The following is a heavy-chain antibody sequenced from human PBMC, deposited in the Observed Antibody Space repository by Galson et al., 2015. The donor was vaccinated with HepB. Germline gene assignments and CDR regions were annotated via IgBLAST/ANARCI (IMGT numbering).Heavy chain of an antibody. CDR3: ARDSGCCSGSYH. Sequence: SLRLSCAASASTFSSDWMSWVRQAPGKGLEWVAHINKDGREEYYVDSVKGRFTISRDNGKKSLYLQMNTLRADDTAVYYCARDSGCCSGSYHWGQGALVTVSS. CDR1: ASTFSSDW. CDR2: INKDGREE. V-gene: IGHV3-7*03. J-gene: IGHJ5*02. D-gene: IGHD6-25*01.